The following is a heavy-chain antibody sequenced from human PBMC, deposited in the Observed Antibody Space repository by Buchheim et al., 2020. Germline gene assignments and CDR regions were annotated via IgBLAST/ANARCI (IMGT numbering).Heavy chain of an antibody. Sequence: QVQLVESGGGVVQPGRSLRLSCAASGFTFSSYAMHWVRQAPGKGLEWVAVISDDGSNKYYADSVKGRFTISRDNSKNTLYLQMNSLRAEDTAVYYCARDGKYYDFWSGYYLSGYYYGMDVWGQGTT. V-gene: IGHV3-30-3*01. CDR2: ISDDGSNK. CDR1: GFTFSSYA. D-gene: IGHD3-3*01. J-gene: IGHJ6*02. CDR3: ARDGKYYDFWSGYYLSGYYYGMDV.